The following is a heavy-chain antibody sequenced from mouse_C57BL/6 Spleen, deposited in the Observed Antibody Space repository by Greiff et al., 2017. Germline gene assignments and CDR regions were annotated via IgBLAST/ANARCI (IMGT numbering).Heavy chain of an antibody. CDR1: GYAFSSSW. CDR3: ARDLSPYFDY. Sequence: VQLQQSGPELVKPGASVKISCKASGYAFSSSWMNWVKQRPGKGLEWIGRIYPGDGDPNYNGKFKGKATLTADKSSSTAYMQLSSLTSEDSAVYFCARDLSPYFDYWGQGTTLTVSS. V-gene: IGHV1-82*01. J-gene: IGHJ2*01. CDR2: IYPGDGDP.